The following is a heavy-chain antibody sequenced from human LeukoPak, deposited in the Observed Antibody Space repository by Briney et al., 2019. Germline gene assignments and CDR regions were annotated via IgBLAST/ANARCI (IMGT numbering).Heavy chain of an antibody. CDR1: GGSISNY. V-gene: IGHV4-59*01. J-gene: IGHJ4*02. D-gene: IGHD3-3*01. CDR3: ARGSHYDFWGGNYFDY. Sequence: PSETLSLTCTVSGGSISNYWSWIRQPPGKGLEWIGYIYYSGSTNYNPSLKSRVTISVDTSKNQFSLKLSSVTAADTAVYYCARGSHYDFWGGNYFDYWGQGTLVTVSS. CDR2: IYYSGST.